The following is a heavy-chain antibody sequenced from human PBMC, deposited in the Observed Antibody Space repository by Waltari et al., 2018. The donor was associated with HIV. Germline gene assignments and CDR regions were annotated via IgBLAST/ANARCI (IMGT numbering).Heavy chain of an antibody. CDR3: AGSTRGDFWSGYSHYYYYGMDV. CDR2: MNPNSVNT. CDR1: GYTFTSYA. D-gene: IGHD3-3*01. J-gene: IGHJ6*02. V-gene: IGHV1-8*01. Sequence: QVQLVQSGAEVKKPGASVKVSCKASGYTFTSYAINWVRQAIGQGLEWKGWMNPNSVNTGYAQKFQGRVTMTRNTSISTAYMELSSLRSEDTAVYYCAGSTRGDFWSGYSHYYYYGMDVWGQGTTVTVSS.